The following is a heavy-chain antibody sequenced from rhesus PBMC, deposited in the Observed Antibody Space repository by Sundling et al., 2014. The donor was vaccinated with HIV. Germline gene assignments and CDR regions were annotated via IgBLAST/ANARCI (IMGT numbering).Heavy chain of an antibody. CDR1: GFTFSSYY. CDR3: AKDLEDTVAVYGLDS. V-gene: IGHV3S42*01. Sequence: EVQLVESGGGLAKPGGSLRLSCAASGFTFSSYYMYWVRQAPGKGLEWVSAINTGGGSTYYADSVKGRFTISRDNSKNTLSLQMNSLRAEDTAVYYCAKDLEDTVAVYGLDSWGQGVVVTVSS. D-gene: IGHD4-29*01. J-gene: IGHJ6*01. CDR2: INTGGGST.